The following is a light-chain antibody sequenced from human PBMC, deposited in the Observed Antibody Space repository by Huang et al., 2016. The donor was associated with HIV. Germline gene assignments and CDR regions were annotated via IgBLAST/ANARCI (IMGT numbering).Light chain of an antibody. CDR1: QSLLHSNGENY. CDR2: MGS. CDR3: MQALQPPWT. V-gene: IGKV2-28*01. J-gene: IGKJ1*01. Sequence: DIVMTQSPLSLTVTPGEPASISCRSSQSLLHSNGENYLDWYLQKPGQSPQLLIYMGSNRASGVPDRFSGSGSGTDFTLKISRVGAEDVGVYYCMQALQPPWTFGQGTKVEIK.